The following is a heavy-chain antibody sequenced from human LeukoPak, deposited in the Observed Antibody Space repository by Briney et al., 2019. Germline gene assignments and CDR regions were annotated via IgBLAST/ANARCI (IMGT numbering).Heavy chain of an antibody. Sequence: PSQTLSLTCTVSGGSISSGDYYWSWIRQHPGKGLEWIGYIYYSGSTNYNPSLKSRVTISVDTSKNQFSLKLSSVTAADTAVYYCARAAARWWEAAFDIWGQGTMVTVSS. CDR1: GGSISSGDYY. CDR2: IYYSGST. CDR3: ARAAARWWEAAFDI. D-gene: IGHD6-6*01. J-gene: IGHJ3*02. V-gene: IGHV4-61*08.